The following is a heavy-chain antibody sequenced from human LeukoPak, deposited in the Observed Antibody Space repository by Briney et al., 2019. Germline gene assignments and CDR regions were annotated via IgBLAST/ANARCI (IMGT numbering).Heavy chain of an antibody. CDR3: TRVSYADGGYFDY. V-gene: IGHV3-21*01. Sequence: GGSLRLSCAASGFTFSSYYMNWVRQAPGKGLEWVSSISRTTNYTYYTDSVKGRFTISRDNAKNSLYLQMNSLTAEDTAVYYCTRVSYADGGYFDYWGQGTPVTVSS. CDR1: GFTFSSYY. D-gene: IGHD3-16*01. CDR2: ISRTTNYT. J-gene: IGHJ4*02.